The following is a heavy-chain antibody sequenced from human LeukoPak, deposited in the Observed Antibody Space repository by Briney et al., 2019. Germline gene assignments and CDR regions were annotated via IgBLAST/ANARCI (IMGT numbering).Heavy chain of an antibody. CDR3: ARVLPGYSYYYYGMDV. CDR1: GYTFTGYY. CDR2: INPNSGGT. Sequence: ASVKVSCKASGYTFTGYYMHWVRQAPGQGLEWMGWINPNSGGTNYAQKFQGRVTMTRDTSISTAYMELTRLRSDDTAVYYCARVLPGYSYYYYGMDVWGQGTTVTVSS. J-gene: IGHJ6*02. D-gene: IGHD2-15*01. V-gene: IGHV1-2*02.